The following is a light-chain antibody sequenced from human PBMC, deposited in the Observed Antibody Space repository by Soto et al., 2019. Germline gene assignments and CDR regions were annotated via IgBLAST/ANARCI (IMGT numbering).Light chain of an antibody. J-gene: IGLJ1*01. CDR1: SSNIGDNP. V-gene: IGLV1-44*01. CDR2: NNN. Sequence: QTVVPQPPSASAPPGQRVTISCSGGSSNIGDNPVNWYQHLPGAAPTLLIYNNNQRPSGVPDRFSGSKSGASASLAISGLRSEDEADYYCSTWDDTLDAYVFGTGTEVTVL. CDR3: STWDDTLDAYV.